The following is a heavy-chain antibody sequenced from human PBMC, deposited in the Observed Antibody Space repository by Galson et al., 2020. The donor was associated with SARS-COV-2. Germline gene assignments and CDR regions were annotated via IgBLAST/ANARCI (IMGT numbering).Heavy chain of an antibody. J-gene: IGHJ2*01. Sequence: SQTLSLTRAVYGGSFRGSYWSWIRPPPGKGLEWIGEIKHSGSTNHNPSLKSRVTISVDTTKNQFPLKLSSVTAADTAVYYCASGTRSTSTAVWYFDLWGRGTLVTVSS. CDR3: ASGTRSTSTAVWYFDL. CDR1: GGSFRGSY. V-gene: IGHV4-34*01. D-gene: IGHD2-8*02. CDR2: IKHSGST.